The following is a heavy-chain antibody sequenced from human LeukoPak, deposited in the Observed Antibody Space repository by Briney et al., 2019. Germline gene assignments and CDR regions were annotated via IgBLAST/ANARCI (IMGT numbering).Heavy chain of an antibody. D-gene: IGHD3-22*01. J-gene: IGHJ4*02. CDR2: IYHSGST. CDR3: ARVYDSSGYYHFDY. V-gene: IGHV4-30-2*01. Sequence: PSETLSLTCTVSGGSISGYYWSWIRQPPGKGLEWIGYIYHSGSTYYNPSLKSRVTISVDRSKDQFSLKLSSVTAADTAVYYCARVYDSSGYYHFDYWGQGTLVTVSS. CDR1: GGSISGYY.